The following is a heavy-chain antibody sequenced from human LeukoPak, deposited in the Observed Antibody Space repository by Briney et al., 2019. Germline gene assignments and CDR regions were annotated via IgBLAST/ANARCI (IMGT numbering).Heavy chain of an antibody. Sequence: GRSLRLSCAASGFTFSSYGMHWVRQAPGKGLEWVAVISYDGSNKYYADSVKGRFTISRDNSTTTLYLQMNSLRAEDTAVYYCAKVALIAARLGHFDYWGQGTLVTVSS. V-gene: IGHV3-30*18. CDR2: ISYDGSNK. D-gene: IGHD6-6*01. CDR1: GFTFSSYG. CDR3: AKVALIAARLGHFDY. J-gene: IGHJ4*02.